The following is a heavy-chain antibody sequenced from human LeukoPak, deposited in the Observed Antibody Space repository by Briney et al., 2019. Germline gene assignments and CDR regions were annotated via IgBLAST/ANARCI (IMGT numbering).Heavy chain of an antibody. Sequence: SETLSLTCTVSGGSIYSRSYYWGWVRQAPGRGLEWIGSMYYKGETYLNPVLKSRVTISQDTSKNQFSLKLSSVTAADTAVYYCARLTYSSSYLDYWGQGTLVTVSS. V-gene: IGHV4-39*07. J-gene: IGHJ4*02. CDR1: GGSIYSRSYY. D-gene: IGHD6-13*01. CDR2: MYYKGET. CDR3: ARLTYSSSYLDY.